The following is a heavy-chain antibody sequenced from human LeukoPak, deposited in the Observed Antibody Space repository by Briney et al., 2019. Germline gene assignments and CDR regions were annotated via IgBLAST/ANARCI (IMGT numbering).Heavy chain of an antibody. CDR3: ARVSGNDFWSGATTFYFDY. CDR1: GASMTSGSHY. CDR2: IYTTGIGGSP. D-gene: IGHD3-3*01. Sequence: SQTLSLTCTVSGASMTSGSHYWIWIRQPAGKGLEWIGRIYTTGIGGSPNYNPSLKSRVTISVDTSKNQFSLKLSSVTAADTAVYYCARVSGNDFWSGATTFYFDYWGQGTLVTVSS. V-gene: IGHV4-61*02. J-gene: IGHJ4*02.